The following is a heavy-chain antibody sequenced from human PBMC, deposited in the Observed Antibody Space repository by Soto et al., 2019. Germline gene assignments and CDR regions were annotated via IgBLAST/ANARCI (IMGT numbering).Heavy chain of an antibody. CDR3: AKDIVAGRFYYFDY. Sequence: GGSLRLSCAASGFTFSSYAMSWVRQAPGKGLEWVSAISGDGGSTFYADSVKGRFIISRDNSKNTLYLQMNSLRAEDTAVYYCAKDIVAGRFYYFDYWGQGTLVTVSS. CDR2: ISGDGGST. V-gene: IGHV3-23*01. D-gene: IGHD2-21*01. J-gene: IGHJ4*02. CDR1: GFTFSSYA.